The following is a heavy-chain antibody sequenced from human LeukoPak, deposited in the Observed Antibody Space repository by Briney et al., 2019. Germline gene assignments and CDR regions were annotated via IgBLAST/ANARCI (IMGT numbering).Heavy chain of an antibody. J-gene: IGHJ6*02. CDR3: ARDKYPSTSYFYYYAMDV. D-gene: IGHD2-2*01. Sequence: GGSLRLSCAASGSTFSSYALHWVRQTPGKGLEWVTVISYDGSNKYYADSVKGRFTISRDNSKNTLYLQMNSLRPGDTAVYYCARDKYPSTSYFYYYAMDVWGQGTTVTVSS. CDR1: GSTFSSYA. CDR2: ISYDGSNK. V-gene: IGHV3-30-3*01.